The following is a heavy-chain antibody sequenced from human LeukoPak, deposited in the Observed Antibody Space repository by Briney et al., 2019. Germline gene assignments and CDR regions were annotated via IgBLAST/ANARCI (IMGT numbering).Heavy chain of an antibody. CDR2: INAGNGHT. J-gene: IGHJ4*02. V-gene: IGHV1-3*01. D-gene: IGHD3-3*01. CDR3: ARGIWSRTVSSYYFDY. Sequence: AASVKVSCKASGFTFTNYAMQWVRQAPGQRLEWMGWINAGNGHTRYSQRFQGRVTITRDTSATTAYMEVTSLRSEDTTVYYCARGIWSRTVSSYYFDYWGQGTLVTVSS. CDR1: GFTFTNYA.